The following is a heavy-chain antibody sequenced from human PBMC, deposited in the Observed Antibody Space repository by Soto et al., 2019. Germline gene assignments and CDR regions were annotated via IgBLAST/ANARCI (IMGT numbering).Heavy chain of an antibody. CDR2: IYHSGSI. V-gene: IGHV4-30-2*01. CDR1: GGSISSGGYS. Sequence: PSETLSLTCAVSGGSISSGGYSWSWIRQPPGKGLEWIGYIYHSGSIYYNPSLKSRVTISEDRSKNQFSLKLSSVTAADTAVYYCAIVPDYWGQGTLVTVSS. J-gene: IGHJ4*02. CDR3: AIVPDY.